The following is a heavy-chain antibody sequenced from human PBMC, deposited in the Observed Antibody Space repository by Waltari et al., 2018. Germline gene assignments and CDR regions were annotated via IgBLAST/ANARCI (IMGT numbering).Heavy chain of an antibody. J-gene: IGHJ6*02. CDR3: AIRSGWYHYYGMDV. D-gene: IGHD6-19*01. Sequence: QVQLQQWGAGLLKPSETLSLTCAVYGGSFSGYYWSWIRQPPGKGLEWIGEINHSGSTTYNPSLKSRVTISVDTSKNQFSLKLSSVTAADTAVYYCAIRSGWYHYYGMDVWGQGTTVTVSS. CDR1: GGSFSGYY. V-gene: IGHV4-34*01. CDR2: INHSGST.